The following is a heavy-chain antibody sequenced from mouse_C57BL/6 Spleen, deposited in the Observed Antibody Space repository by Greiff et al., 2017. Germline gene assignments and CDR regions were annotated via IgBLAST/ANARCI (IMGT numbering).Heavy chain of an antibody. CDR1: GFTFSDYG. CDR3: AKSTSLLRHCAMDD. J-gene: IGHJ4*01. V-gene: IGHV5-17*01. CDR2: ISSGSSTI. D-gene: IGHD1-1*01. Sequence: EVQRVESGGGLVKPGGSLKLSCAASGFTFSDYGMHWVRQAPEKGLEWVAYISSGSSTIYYADTVKGRFTLSRDNAKNTLFLQTTSRRSEHTAMYYCAKSTSLLRHCAMDDWGQGTSVTVSS.